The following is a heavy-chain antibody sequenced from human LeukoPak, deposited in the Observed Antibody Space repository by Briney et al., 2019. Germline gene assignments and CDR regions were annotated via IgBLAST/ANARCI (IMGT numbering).Heavy chain of an antibody. D-gene: IGHD3-3*01. J-gene: IGHJ4*02. V-gene: IGHV4-38-2*01. CDR2: IYHSGST. CDR3: ARALSLRGYYGY. CDR1: GYSISSGYY. Sequence: SSETLSLTCAVSGYSISSGYYCGWIRQSPGKGLEWIGSIYHSGSTYYNPSLKSRVTISVDTSKNQFSLKLSSVTAADTAVYYCARALSLRGYYGYWGQGTLVTVSS.